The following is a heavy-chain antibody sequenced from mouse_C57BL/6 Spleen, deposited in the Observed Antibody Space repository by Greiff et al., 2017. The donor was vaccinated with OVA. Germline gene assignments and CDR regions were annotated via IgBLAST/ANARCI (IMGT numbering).Heavy chain of an antibody. Sequence: EVQLQESGPELVKPGASVKMSCKASGYTFTDYNMHWVKQSHGKSLEWIGYINPNNGGTSYNQPFKGKATLTVNKSASTAYMELRSLTAEDSAVYYCAFDSSGYVGYFDYWGQGTTLTVSS. CDR3: AFDSSGYVGYFDY. J-gene: IGHJ2*01. D-gene: IGHD3-2*02. CDR1: GYTFTDYN. CDR2: INPNNGGT. V-gene: IGHV1-22*01.